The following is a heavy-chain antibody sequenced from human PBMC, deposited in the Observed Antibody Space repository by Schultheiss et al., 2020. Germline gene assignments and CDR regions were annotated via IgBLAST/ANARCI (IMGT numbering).Heavy chain of an antibody. CDR1: GFTFSSYG. CDR2: ISYDGSNK. D-gene: IGHD3-9*01. CDR3: ARAFEYYYYGMDV. V-gene: IGHV3-30*03. Sequence: GGSLRLSCAASGFTFSSYGMHWVRQAPGKGLEWVAVISYDGSNKYYADSVKGRFTISRDNSKNTLYLQMNSLRAEDTAVYYCARAFEYYYYGMDVWGQGTTVTVSS. J-gene: IGHJ6*02.